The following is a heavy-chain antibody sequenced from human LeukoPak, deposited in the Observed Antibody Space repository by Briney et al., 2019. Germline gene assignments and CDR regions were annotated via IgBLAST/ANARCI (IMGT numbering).Heavy chain of an antibody. J-gene: IGHJ3*02. D-gene: IGHD6-19*01. CDR2: INANAGNP. CDR1: GYTFTNYA. Sequence: ASVKVSCKASGYTFTNYAMNWVRQAPGQGLEWMGWINANAGNPTYAQGFTGRFVFSLDTSVSTAYLQISSLKAEDTAVYYCAREVAMAGTFIGAFDIWGQGTMVTVSS. CDR3: AREVAMAGTFIGAFDI. V-gene: IGHV7-4-1*02.